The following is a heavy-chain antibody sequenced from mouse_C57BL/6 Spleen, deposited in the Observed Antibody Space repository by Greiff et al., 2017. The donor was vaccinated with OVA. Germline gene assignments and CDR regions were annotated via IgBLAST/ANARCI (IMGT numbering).Heavy chain of an antibody. J-gene: IGHJ2*01. CDR2: IYPGDGDT. CDR3: ARKDYDVCFDY. CDR1: GYAFSSYW. V-gene: IGHV1-80*01. Sequence: VQLQQSGAELVKPGASVKISCKASGYAFSSYWMNWVKQRPGQGLEWIGQIYPGDGDTNYNGKFKGKATLTADKSSSTAYMQLSSLTSEDSAVYFCARKDYDVCFDYWGQGTTLTVSS. D-gene: IGHD2-4*01.